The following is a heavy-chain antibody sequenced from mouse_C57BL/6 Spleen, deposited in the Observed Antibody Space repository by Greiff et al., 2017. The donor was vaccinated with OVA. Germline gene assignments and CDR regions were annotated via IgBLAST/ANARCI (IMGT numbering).Heavy chain of an antibody. V-gene: IGHV2-2*01. CDR1: GFSLTSYG. CDR3: ARRGDSNYWYFDV. CDR2: IWSGGST. Sequence: QVQLQQSGPGLVQPSQSLSITCTVSGFSLTSYGVHWVRQSPGKGLEWLGVIWSGGSTDYNAAFISRLSISKDNSKSQVFFKMNSLRADDTAIYYCARRGDSNYWYFDVWGTGTTVTVSS. J-gene: IGHJ1*03. D-gene: IGHD2-5*01.